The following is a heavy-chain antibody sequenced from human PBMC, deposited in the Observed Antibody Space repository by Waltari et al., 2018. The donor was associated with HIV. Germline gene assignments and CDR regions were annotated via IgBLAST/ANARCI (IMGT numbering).Heavy chain of an antibody. CDR1: GYTFTSSG. Sequence: QVLLEQSGPEVKKPGASVKVSCKASGYTFTSSGISWVRQAPGQGLEWMGWRSPNNGHTNFAQKFQGRVTMTTDTSTNTAYMELRSLRSDDSVVYYCARGATILSYWGQGTLVTVSS. CDR2: RSPNNGHT. CDR3: ARGATILSY. V-gene: IGHV1-18*01. D-gene: IGHD3-3*02. J-gene: IGHJ4*02.